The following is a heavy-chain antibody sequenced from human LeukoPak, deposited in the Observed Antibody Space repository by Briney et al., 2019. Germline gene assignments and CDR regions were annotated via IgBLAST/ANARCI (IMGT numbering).Heavy chain of an antibody. CDR1: GGTFSSYA. J-gene: IGHJ4*02. V-gene: IGHV1-69*13. CDR3: ARDYCSSTSCLFDY. CDR2: IIPIFGTA. D-gene: IGHD2-2*01. Sequence: ASVKVSCKASGGTFSSYAISWVRQAPGQGLEWMGGIIPIFGTANYAQKFQGRVTITADESTSTAYMELSSLRSEDTAVYYCARDYCSSTSCLFDYWGQGALVTVSS.